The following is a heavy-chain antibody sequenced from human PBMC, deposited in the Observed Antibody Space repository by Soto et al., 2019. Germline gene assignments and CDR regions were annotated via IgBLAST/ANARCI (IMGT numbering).Heavy chain of an antibody. CDR2: IKSKTDGGTT. CDR3: TTDEMEATTEEAFDI. Sequence: PGGSLRLSCAASGFTFSNAWMSWVRQAPGKGLEWVGRIKSKTDGGTTDYDAPVKSRFTISRDDSKNTQYQQMNSLKTEDTAVYYFTTDEMEATTEEAFDIWGQGTMVTVSS. V-gene: IGHV3-15*01. CDR1: GFTFSNAW. D-gene: IGHD5-12*01. J-gene: IGHJ3*02.